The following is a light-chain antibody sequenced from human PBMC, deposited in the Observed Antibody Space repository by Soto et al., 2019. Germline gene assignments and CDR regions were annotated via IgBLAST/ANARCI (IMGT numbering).Light chain of an antibody. Sequence: EIVMTQSPVTLSVSPGERATLSCRASQSVSSNLAWYQQKPGQAPRLLIYDTSTRATGVPARFSGSRSGTEFTLTINSLQSEDFAVYYCQRYNNWPLTFGGGTKVDIK. CDR2: DTS. CDR1: QSVSSN. V-gene: IGKV3-15*01. CDR3: QRYNNWPLT. J-gene: IGKJ4*01.